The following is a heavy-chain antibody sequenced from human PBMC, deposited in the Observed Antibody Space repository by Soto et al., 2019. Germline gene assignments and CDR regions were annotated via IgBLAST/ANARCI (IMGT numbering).Heavy chain of an antibody. CDR1: GGSTSSGGYY. D-gene: IGHD3-10*01. Sequence: QVQLQESGPGLVKPSQTLSLTCIVSGGSTSSGGYYRSWIRQYPGKGLEWIGSIHYSGSTYYNPSLRSRATMSVDTSNFQFSLKLSSVTAADTAVYYCTRGLDWAKSGYWGQGTLVTVSS. V-gene: IGHV4-31*03. CDR3: TRGLDWAKSGY. CDR2: IHYSGST. J-gene: IGHJ4*02.